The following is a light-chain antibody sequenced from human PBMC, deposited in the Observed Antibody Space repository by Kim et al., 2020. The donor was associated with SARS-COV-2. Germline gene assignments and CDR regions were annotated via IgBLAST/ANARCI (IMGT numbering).Light chain of an antibody. CDR2: AAS. CDR3: QKYNSAPALT. CDR1: QGISNY. V-gene: IGKV1-27*01. Sequence: SEGDRVTIPCRASQGISNYLAWYQQKPGKIPRLLIYAASTLQSGVPSRFSGSGSGTDFTLTISSLQPEDVASYYCQKYNSAPALTFGGGTKVDIK. J-gene: IGKJ4*01.